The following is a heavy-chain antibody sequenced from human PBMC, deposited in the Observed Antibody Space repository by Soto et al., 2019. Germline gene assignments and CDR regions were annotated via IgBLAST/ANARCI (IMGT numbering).Heavy chain of an antibody. V-gene: IGHV1-8*01. CDR2: MNPNSGNT. CDR3: ARERSSSKRVDP. CDR1: GYTFTSYD. Sequence: QVQLVQSGAEVKKPGASVKVSCKASGYTFTSYDINWVRQAPGQGLEWMGWMNPNSGNTGYAQKFQGRVTMTSNTYISTAYMELSSLRSEDTAVYYCARERSSSKRVDPWGQGTLVTVSS. J-gene: IGHJ5*02. D-gene: IGHD3-16*02.